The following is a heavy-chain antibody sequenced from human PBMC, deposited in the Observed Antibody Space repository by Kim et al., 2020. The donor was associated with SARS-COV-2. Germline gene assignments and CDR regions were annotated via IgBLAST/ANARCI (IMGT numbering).Heavy chain of an antibody. CDR3: EKSSRGSYRTLEY. J-gene: IGHJ4*02. CDR2: ISGNSVNM. CDR1: GFTFDDYV. V-gene: IGHV3-9*01. D-gene: IGHD3-16*02. Sequence: GGSLRLSCAASGFTFDDYVMHWVRQAPGKGLEWVSGISGNSVNMGYADSVKGRFTISRDNAKNSLYLLMNSLRAEDTALYYCEKSSRGSYRTLEYWGQGTQVTVSS.